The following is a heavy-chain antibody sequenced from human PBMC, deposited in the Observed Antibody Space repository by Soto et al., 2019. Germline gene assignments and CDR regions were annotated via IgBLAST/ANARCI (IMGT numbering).Heavy chain of an antibody. J-gene: IGHJ6*03. D-gene: IGHD6-6*01. CDR3: AAARPDYYYYYMDV. V-gene: IGHV3-13*01. CDR2: IGTAGDT. Sequence: PGGSLRLSCAASGFTFSSYDMHWVRQATGKGLEWVSAIGTAGDTYCPGSVKGRFTISRENAKNSLYLQMNSLRAGDTAVYYCAAARPDYYYYYMDVWGKGTTVTVSS. CDR1: GFTFSSYD.